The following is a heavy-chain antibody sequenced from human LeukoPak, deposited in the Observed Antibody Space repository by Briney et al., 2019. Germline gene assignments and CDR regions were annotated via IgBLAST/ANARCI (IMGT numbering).Heavy chain of an antibody. V-gene: IGHV4-30-2*01. CDR2: IYHSGST. CDR1: VGSISSGGYS. J-gene: IGHJ6*02. CDR3: ARAPRYYYDSSGTEPNYGMDV. D-gene: IGHD3-22*01. Sequence: SQTLSLTCAVSVGSISSGGYSWTWIRQPQGKGLEWIGYIYHSGSTYYNPSLKSRVTISVDTSKNQFSLNLMSVTAADTAVYYCARAPRYYYDSSGTEPNYGMDVWGQGTTVTVSS.